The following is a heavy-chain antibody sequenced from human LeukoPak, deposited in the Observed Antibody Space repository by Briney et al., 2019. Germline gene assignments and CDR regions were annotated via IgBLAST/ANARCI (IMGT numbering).Heavy chain of an antibody. V-gene: IGHV3-48*03. Sequence: GGSLRLSCAASGFTFSKMSWVRQAPGKGLEWVSYISSSGGTIYYADSVKGRFTISRDNARNSLYLQMNSLRAEDTAVYYCARDQAMVRGVITVDYWGQGTLVTVSS. CDR3: ARDQAMVRGVITVDY. J-gene: IGHJ4*02. CDR1: GFTFSK. D-gene: IGHD3-10*01. CDR2: ISSSGGTI.